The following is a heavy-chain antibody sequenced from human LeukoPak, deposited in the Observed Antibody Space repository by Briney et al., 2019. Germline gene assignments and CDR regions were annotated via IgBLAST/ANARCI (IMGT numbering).Heavy chain of an antibody. CDR1: GGSISSYY. J-gene: IGHJ5*02. Sequence: PSETLSLTCTVSGGSISSYYWSWIRQPPGKGLEWIGYIYYSGSTNYNLSLKSRVTISVDTSKNQFSLKLSSVTAADTAVYYCAKGYCSSTSCYNWFDPWGQGTLVTVSS. D-gene: IGHD2-2*01. V-gene: IGHV4-59*01. CDR2: IYYSGST. CDR3: AKGYCSSTSCYNWFDP.